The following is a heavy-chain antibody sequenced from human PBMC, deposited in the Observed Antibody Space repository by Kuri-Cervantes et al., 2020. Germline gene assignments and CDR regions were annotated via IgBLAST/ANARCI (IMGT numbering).Heavy chain of an antibody. D-gene: IGHD5-18*01. J-gene: IGHJ6*02. CDR1: GFTFSSYW. CDR3: ARGGYSYGPTCITYGMDV. Sequence: GESLKISCAASGFTFSSYWMHWVRQAPGKGLEWVSAIGTAGDTYYPGSVKGRFTISRENAKNSLYLQMNSLRAGDTAVYYCARGGYSYGPTCITYGMDVWGQGTTVTVSS. V-gene: IGHV3-13*01. CDR2: IGTAGDT.